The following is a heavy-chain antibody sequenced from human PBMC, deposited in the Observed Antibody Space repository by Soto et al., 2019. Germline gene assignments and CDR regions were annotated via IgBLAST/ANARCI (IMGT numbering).Heavy chain of an antibody. V-gene: IGHV3-33*01. Sequence: QVQLVESGGGVVQPGRSLRLSCAASGFTFSSYGMHWVRQAPGKGLEWVAVIWYDGSNKYYADSVKGRFTISRDNSKNTLYLQMNSLRAEDTAVYYCARDSGYSSSRSDYWGQGTLVTVSS. D-gene: IGHD6-13*01. CDR1: GFTFSSYG. CDR2: IWYDGSNK. CDR3: ARDSGYSSSRSDY. J-gene: IGHJ4*02.